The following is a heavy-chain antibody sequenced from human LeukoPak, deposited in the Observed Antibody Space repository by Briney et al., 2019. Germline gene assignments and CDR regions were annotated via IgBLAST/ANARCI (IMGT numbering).Heavy chain of an antibody. Sequence: GASVKVSCKASGYTFTSYGISWVRQAPGQGLEWMGWISAYNGNTNYAQKLQGRVTMITDTSTSTAYMELRSLRSDDTAVYYCARDLWGYSYGSYYYGMDVRGQGTTVTVSS. D-gene: IGHD5-18*01. CDR3: ARDLWGYSYGSYYYGMDV. CDR1: GYTFTSYG. J-gene: IGHJ6*02. CDR2: ISAYNGNT. V-gene: IGHV1-18*01.